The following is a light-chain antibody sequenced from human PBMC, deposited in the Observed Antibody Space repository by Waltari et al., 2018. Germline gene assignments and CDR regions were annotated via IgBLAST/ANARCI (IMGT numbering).Light chain of an antibody. J-gene: IGKJ2*01. V-gene: IGKV3-20*01. Sequence: EIVLTQSPGTLSLSPGERATLSCRASQTPNCLAWYQQKPGQAPRLLIYDTSPRAIGIADRFSGSGSGTDFTLTISRLEPEDFAVYYCQQYGPSPLYTFGRGTKVEI. CDR1: QTPNC. CDR2: DTS. CDR3: QQYGPSPLYT.